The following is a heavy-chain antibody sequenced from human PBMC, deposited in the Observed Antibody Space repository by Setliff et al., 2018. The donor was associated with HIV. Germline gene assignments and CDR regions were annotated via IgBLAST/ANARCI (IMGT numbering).Heavy chain of an antibody. CDR1: GFSINTYW. V-gene: IGHV3-7*01. CDR2: IKQDGTDK. Sequence: PVGSLRLSCAASGFSINTYWMTWVRQAPGKGLEWVANIKQDGTDKNFVGSMKGRFIISRDHAKNSMFLQMNSLRAEDTAVYYCARILYYYDSSGFPHDAFDIWGQGTTVTVSS. CDR3: ARILYYYDSSGFPHDAFDI. D-gene: IGHD3-22*01. J-gene: IGHJ3*02.